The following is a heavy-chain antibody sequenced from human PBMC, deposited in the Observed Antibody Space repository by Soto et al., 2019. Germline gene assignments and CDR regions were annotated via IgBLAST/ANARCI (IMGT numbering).Heavy chain of an antibody. CDR1: GYSFAGYW. Sequence: PGESLKISCKGSGYSFAGYWITWVRQKPGKGLEWMGRIDPSDSQTYYSPSFRGHVTISVTKSITTVFLQWSSLRDSDTAMYYCARQIYDSATRPNFHYYFDSWGQGTPFTVSS. D-gene: IGHD2-15*01. CDR2: IDPSDSQT. J-gene: IGHJ4*02. V-gene: IGHV5-10-1*01. CDR3: ARQIYDSATRPNFHYYFDS.